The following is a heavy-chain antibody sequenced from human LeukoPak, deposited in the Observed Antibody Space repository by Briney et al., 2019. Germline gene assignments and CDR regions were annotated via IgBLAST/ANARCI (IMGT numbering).Heavy chain of an antibody. D-gene: IGHD2-21*02. CDR3: AKGKGPTANWYFDV. V-gene: IGHV3-23*01. J-gene: IGHJ2*01. CDR2: ISGSGGST. CDR1: GFTFSSYA. Sequence: GGSLRLSCAASGFTFSSYAMSWVRQAPGKGLEWVSAISGSGGSTYYTDSVKGRFTISRDNSKNTLYLHLNSLRAEDTAVYYCAKGKGPTANWYFDVWGRGTLVTVSS.